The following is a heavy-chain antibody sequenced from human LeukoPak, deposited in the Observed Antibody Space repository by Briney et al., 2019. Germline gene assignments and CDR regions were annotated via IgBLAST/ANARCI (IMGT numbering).Heavy chain of an antibody. J-gene: IGHJ4*02. Sequence: PSETLSLTCAVYGGSFSGYYWSWIRQPPGKGLEWIGEINHSGSTNYNPSLKSRVTISVDTSKNQFFLKLSSVTAADTAVYYCARWATSPDYGGTTRSDYWGQGTLVTVSS. V-gene: IGHV4-34*01. CDR1: GGSFSGYY. D-gene: IGHD4-23*01. CDR2: INHSGST. CDR3: ARWATSPDYGGTTRSDY.